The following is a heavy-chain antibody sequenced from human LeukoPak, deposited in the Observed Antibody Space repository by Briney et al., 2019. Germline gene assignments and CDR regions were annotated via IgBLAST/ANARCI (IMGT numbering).Heavy chain of an antibody. J-gene: IGHJ4*02. CDR1: GYTFTGYY. CDR3: AGDAIAAAGILSSDY. Sequence: ASVKVSCKASGYTFTGYYMHWVRQAPGQGLEWMGWINPNSGGTNYAQKFQGGVTITADESTSTAYMELSSLRSEDTAVYYCAGDAIAAAGILSSDYWGQGTLVTVSS. V-gene: IGHV1-2*02. CDR2: INPNSGGT. D-gene: IGHD6-13*01.